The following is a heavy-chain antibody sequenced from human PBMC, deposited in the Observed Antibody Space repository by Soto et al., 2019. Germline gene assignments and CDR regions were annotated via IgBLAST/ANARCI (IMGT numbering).Heavy chain of an antibody. J-gene: IGHJ4*02. CDR2: IYYSGST. D-gene: IGHD4-17*01. V-gene: IGHV4-30-4*01. CDR1: GGSISSGDYY. Sequence: QVQLQESGPGLVKPSQTLSLTCTVSGGSISSGDYYWSWIRQPPGKGLEWIGYIYYSGSTYYNPSLKSRVNISGDPSQDPFPLEVSSVTAADTAVYYCARVGGTVTTSDYWGQGTLVTVSS. CDR3: ARVGGTVTTSDY.